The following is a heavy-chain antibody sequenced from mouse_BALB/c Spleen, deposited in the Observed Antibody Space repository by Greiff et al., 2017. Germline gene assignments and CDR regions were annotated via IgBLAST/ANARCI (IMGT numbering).Heavy chain of an antibody. Sequence: VQLQQSGAELVRPGVSVKISCKGSGYTFTDYAMHWVKQSHAKSLEWIGVISTYYGDASYNQKFKGKATMTVDKSSSTAYMELARLTSEESAIYYCARTGTFDYWGQGTTLTVSS. D-gene: IGHD4-1*01. J-gene: IGHJ2*01. CDR2: ISTYYGDA. CDR1: GYTFTDYA. CDR3: ARTGTFDY. V-gene: IGHV1S137*01.